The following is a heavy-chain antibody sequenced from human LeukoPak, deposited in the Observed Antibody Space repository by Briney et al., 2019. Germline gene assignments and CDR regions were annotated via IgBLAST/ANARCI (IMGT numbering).Heavy chain of an antibody. CDR2: INYSGST. CDR1: GYSIRSGYQ. CDR3: ARDLSDCSGGSCYSGVDA. Sequence: PSETLSLTCTVSGYSIRSGYQWGWIRQPPGKGLEWIGSINYSGSTYDNPSLKSRVTISVDTSKNQFSLKLSSVTAADTAVYYCARDLSDCSGGSCYSGVDAWGKGTTVTISS. V-gene: IGHV4-38-2*02. D-gene: IGHD2-15*01. J-gene: IGHJ6*04.